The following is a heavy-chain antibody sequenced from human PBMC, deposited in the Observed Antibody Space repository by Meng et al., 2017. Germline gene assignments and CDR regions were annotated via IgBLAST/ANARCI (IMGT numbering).Heavy chain of an antibody. CDR1: VYTFTGCY. J-gene: IGHJ5*02. CDR3: ARDRGTGWSKVA. V-gene: IGHV1-2*06. Sequence: QALLVKSGVEVTKAGASVKVHCKASVYTFTGCYIHWVRQAPGQGLEWMGRINPNSCGTDYAQKFQGRFTVPRDTSITTAYMVLSMLSSNYTAVYYCARDRGTGWSKVAWGQGTLVTVSS. D-gene: IGHD6-19*01. CDR2: INPNSCGT.